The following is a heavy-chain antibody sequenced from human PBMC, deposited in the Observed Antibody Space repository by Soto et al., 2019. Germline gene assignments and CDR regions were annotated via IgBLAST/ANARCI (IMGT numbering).Heavy chain of an antibody. D-gene: IGHD3-10*01. CDR2: INHSGST. J-gene: IGHJ6*02. Sequence: SETLSLTCAVYGGSFSGYYWSWIRQPPGKGLEWIGEINHSGSTNYNPSLKSRVTISVDTSKNQFSLKLSSVTAPDTAVYYCARDPNVLWFGEKRSRYHGMDVWRQGKTV. CDR3: ARDPNVLWFGEKRSRYHGMDV. CDR1: GGSFSGYY. V-gene: IGHV4-34*01.